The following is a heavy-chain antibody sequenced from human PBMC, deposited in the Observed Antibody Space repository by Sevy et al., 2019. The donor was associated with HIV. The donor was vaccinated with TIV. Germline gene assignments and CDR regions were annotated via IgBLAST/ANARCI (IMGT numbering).Heavy chain of an antibody. Sequence: GGSLRLSCAASGLTVSSNYMSWVRQAPGKGLEWVSVIYSGGSTYYADSVKGRFTISRDNSKNTLYLQMNSLRAEDTAVYDCARDVRRRGTFDYWGQGTLVTVSS. V-gene: IGHV3-53*01. D-gene: IGHD1-26*01. CDR2: IYSGGST. CDR1: GLTVSSNY. J-gene: IGHJ4*02. CDR3: ARDVRRRGTFDY.